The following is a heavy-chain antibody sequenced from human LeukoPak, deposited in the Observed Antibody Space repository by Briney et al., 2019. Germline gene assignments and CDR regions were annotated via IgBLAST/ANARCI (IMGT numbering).Heavy chain of an antibody. CDR1: GGSFSGYY. J-gene: IGHJ5*02. V-gene: IGHV4-34*01. Sequence: PSETLSLTCAVYGGSFSGYYWSWIRQPPGKGLEWIGEINHSGSTNYNPSLKSRVTISVDTSKNQFSLKLSSVTAADTAAYYCARGRHYYDSSGPPSPWGQGTLVTVSS. D-gene: IGHD3-22*01. CDR2: INHSGST. CDR3: ARGRHYYDSSGPPSP.